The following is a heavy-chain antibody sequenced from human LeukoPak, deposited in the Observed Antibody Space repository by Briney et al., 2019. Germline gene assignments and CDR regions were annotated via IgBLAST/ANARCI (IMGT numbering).Heavy chain of an antibody. J-gene: IGHJ6*03. CDR3: AKQPYNYYYLDV. D-gene: IGHD1-14*01. Sequence: PGGSLRISCAISGLTSHDYAMTWVRQAPGKGLEWVSTIVGDSSKTYYAASVRGRFTISRDNSNYVLFLHMNSLRAEDTAIYYCAKQPYNYYYLDVWGKGTTVTIYS. CDR2: IVGDSSKT. CDR1: GLTSHDYA. V-gene: IGHV3-23*01.